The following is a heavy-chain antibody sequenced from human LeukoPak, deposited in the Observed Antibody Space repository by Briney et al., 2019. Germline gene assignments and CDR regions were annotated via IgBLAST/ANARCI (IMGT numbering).Heavy chain of an antibody. Sequence: ASVKVSCKASGYTFTSYYMHWVRQAPGQGLEWMGIINPSGGSTSYAQKFQGGVTMTRDMSTSTVYMELSSLRSEDTAVYYCARDIAAAGTFAPSYFDYWCQGTLVTVSS. D-gene: IGHD6-13*01. V-gene: IGHV1-46*01. CDR1: GYTFTSYY. J-gene: IGHJ4*02. CDR2: INPSGGST. CDR3: ARDIAAAGTFAPSYFDY.